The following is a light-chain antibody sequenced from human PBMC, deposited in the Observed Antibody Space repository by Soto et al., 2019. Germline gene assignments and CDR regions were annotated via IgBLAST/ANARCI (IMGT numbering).Light chain of an antibody. J-gene: IGLJ2*01. CDR1: SSNIGSNT. CDR2: SNN. V-gene: IGLV1-44*01. Sequence: QSVLTQPPSASGTHGQRVTISCSGSSSNIGSNTVNWYQQLPGTAPKLLIDSNNQRPSGVPDRFSGSKSGTSASLAISGLKSEDEADYYCAAWDDSLNGPVFGGGTKLTVL. CDR3: AAWDDSLNGPV.